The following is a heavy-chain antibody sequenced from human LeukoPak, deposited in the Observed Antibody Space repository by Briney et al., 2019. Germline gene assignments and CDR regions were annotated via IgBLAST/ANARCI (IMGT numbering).Heavy chain of an antibody. CDR3: ASSYDYSSSAFDY. D-gene: IGHD6-6*01. CDR2: IIPIFGTA. Sequence: SVKVSCKASGGTFSSYAIGWVRQAPGQGLEWMGGIIPIFGTANYAQKFQGRVTITTDESTSTAYMELSSLRSEDTAVYYCASSYDYSSSAFDYWGQGTLVTVSS. CDR1: GGTFSSYA. V-gene: IGHV1-69*05. J-gene: IGHJ4*02.